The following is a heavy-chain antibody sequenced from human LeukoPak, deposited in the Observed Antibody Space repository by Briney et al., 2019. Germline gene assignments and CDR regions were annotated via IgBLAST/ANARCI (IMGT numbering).Heavy chain of an antibody. CDR3: ARDSPDYYDSSGPLDY. V-gene: IGHV3-48*01. CDR1: GFTFSSYA. J-gene: IGHJ4*02. D-gene: IGHD3-22*01. Sequence: PGGSLRLSCAASGFTFSSYAMSWVRQAPGKGLEWVSYISSSSSTIYYADSVKGRFTISRDNAKNSLYLQMNSLRAEDTAVYYCARDSPDYYDSSGPLDYWGQGTLVTVSS. CDR2: ISSSSSTI.